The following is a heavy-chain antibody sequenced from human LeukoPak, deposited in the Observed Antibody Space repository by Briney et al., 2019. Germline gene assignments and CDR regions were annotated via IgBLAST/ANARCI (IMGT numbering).Heavy chain of an antibody. Sequence: MPTETLSLTCTVSGGSISSGGYYWSWIRQHPGKGLEWIGYIYYSGSTYYNPSLKSRVTISVDTSKNQFSLKLSSVTAADTAVYYCARGPPLYTATGFVYWGQGTLVTVSS. V-gene: IGHV4-31*03. CDR1: GGSISSGGYY. CDR2: IYYSGST. J-gene: IGHJ4*02. D-gene: IGHD5-18*01. CDR3: ARGPPLYTATGFVY.